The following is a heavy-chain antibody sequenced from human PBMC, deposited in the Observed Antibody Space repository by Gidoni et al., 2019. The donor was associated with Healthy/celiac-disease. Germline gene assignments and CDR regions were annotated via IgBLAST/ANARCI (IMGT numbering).Heavy chain of an antibody. D-gene: IGHD2-2*01. V-gene: IGHV4-39*01. Sequence: QLQLQESGPGLVKPSETLSLTCTVSGGSISSSSYYWGWIRQLPGKGLEWIGSIYYSGSTYYNPSLKSRVTISVDTSKNQFSLKLSSVTAADTAVYYCAIYCSSTSCPGYWGQGTLVTVSS. CDR1: GGSISSSSYY. J-gene: IGHJ4*02. CDR2: IYYSGST. CDR3: AIYCSSTSCPGY.